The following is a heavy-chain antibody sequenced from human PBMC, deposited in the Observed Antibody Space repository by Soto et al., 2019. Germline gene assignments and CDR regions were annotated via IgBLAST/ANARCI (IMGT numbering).Heavy chain of an antibody. CDR1: GFTFSSYS. CDR2: ISSSSSYI. J-gene: IGHJ4*02. CDR3: AREISGSSSGGVDY. V-gene: IGHV3-21*01. D-gene: IGHD6-6*01. Sequence: EVQLVESGGGLVKPGGSLRLSCAASGFTFSSYSMNWVRQAPGKGLEWVSSISSSSSYIYYADSVKGRFTISRDNAKNSLYLLMNSLRAEDTAVYYCAREISGSSSGGVDYWGQGTLVTVSS.